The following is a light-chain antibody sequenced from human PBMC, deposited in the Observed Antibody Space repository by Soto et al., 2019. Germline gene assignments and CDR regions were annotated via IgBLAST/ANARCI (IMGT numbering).Light chain of an antibody. CDR2: KAS. V-gene: IGKV1-5*03. CDR3: QQLNSYPIT. J-gene: IGKJ5*01. CDR1: QSISIW. Sequence: IQMTNSPSTLSASVGDRVTITCRASQSISIWLTWYQQKPGKAPKILIYKASSLETGVPSRFSGSGSGPDFTLTISSLQPEDSATYYCQQLNSYPITFGQGTQLEIK.